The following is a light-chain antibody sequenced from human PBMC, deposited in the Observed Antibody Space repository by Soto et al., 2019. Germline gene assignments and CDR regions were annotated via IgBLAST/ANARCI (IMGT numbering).Light chain of an antibody. V-gene: IGLV2-14*01. Sequence: ALTQPASVSGSPGQSITISCTGTSSDVGGYNYVSWFQHHPGKAPKLIIYEVSYRPSGVSARFSGSKSGDTASLTISGLQAEDEADYYCSSFTNTITRYAFGTGTKVTVL. CDR1: SSDVGGYNY. J-gene: IGLJ1*01. CDR3: SSFTNTITRYA. CDR2: EVS.